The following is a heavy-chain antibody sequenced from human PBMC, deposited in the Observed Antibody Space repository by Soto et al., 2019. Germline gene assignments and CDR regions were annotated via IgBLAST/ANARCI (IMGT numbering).Heavy chain of an antibody. CDR3: VRGDREDTAVVTGIRPGAYGVDV. CDR1: GFTFSNYA. Sequence: QVQLVESGGGVVQPGRSLRLSCAASGFTFSNYAMHWVRQAPGKGLECVAVISYNGGNRFYRDYVKGRFTISRDNSKNTVPVQIDSPRYEDDAEYYCVRGDREDTAVVTGIRPGAYGVDVSGHGTTGSVSS. V-gene: IGHV3-30*04. J-gene: IGHJ6*02. D-gene: IGHD2-21*02. CDR2: ISYNGGNR.